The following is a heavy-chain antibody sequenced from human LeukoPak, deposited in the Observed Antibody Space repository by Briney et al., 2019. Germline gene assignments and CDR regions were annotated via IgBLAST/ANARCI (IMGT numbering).Heavy chain of an antibody. CDR3: ARGGGSSGWVDY. Sequence: SETLSLTCAVYGGSFSGCYWSWIRQPPGKGLEWIGEVNHSGSTNYNPSLKSRVTISVDTSKNQFSLKLSSVTAADTAVYYCARGGGSSGWVDYWGQGTLVTVSS. D-gene: IGHD6-19*01. CDR1: GGSFSGCY. CDR2: VNHSGST. V-gene: IGHV4-34*01. J-gene: IGHJ4*02.